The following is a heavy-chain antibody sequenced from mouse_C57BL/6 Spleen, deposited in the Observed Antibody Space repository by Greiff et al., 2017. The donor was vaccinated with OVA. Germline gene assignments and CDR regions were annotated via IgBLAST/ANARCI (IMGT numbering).Heavy chain of an antibody. Sequence: VQLQQPGAELVKPGASVKVSCKASGYTFTSYWMHLLKPRPGQGLEWIGRIHPSDSDPNYNQKFKGKATLTVDKSSSTAYMQLSSLTSEDSAVYYGAIVGDDRDWYFDVWGTGTTVTVSS. J-gene: IGHJ1*03. CDR3: AIVGDDRDWYFDV. D-gene: IGHD2-12*01. V-gene: IGHV1-74*01. CDR2: IHPSDSDP. CDR1: GYTFTSYW.